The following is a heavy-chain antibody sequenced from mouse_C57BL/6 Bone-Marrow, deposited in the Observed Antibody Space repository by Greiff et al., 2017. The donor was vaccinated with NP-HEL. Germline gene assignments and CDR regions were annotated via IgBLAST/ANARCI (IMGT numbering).Heavy chain of an antibody. D-gene: IGHD1-1*01. Sequence: EVQLQQSGPVLVKPGASVKMSCKASGYTFTDYYMNWVKQSHGKSLEWIGVINPYNGGTSYNQKFKGKATLTVDKSSSTAYMELNSLTSEDSAVYYCARRDYYGSRSYWYFDVWGTGTTVTVSS. J-gene: IGHJ1*03. V-gene: IGHV1-19*01. CDR3: ARRDYYGSRSYWYFDV. CDR2: INPYNGGT. CDR1: GYTFTDYY.